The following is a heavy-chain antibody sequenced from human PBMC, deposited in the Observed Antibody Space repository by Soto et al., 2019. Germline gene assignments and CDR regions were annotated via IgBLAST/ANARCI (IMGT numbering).Heavy chain of an antibody. Sequence: DVQLVESGGGLVKPGGSLRLSCAASRFSFSNYAMNWVRQAPGKGLEWVSSISYSSTYIFYSDSVKGRFTISRDNAENSLYLQKNSLRVDDTAVYYCARDPGSSGRFDSWGQGTLVTVSS. CDR1: RFSFSNYA. V-gene: IGHV3-21*01. D-gene: IGHD3-22*01. J-gene: IGHJ4*02. CDR3: ARDPGSSGRFDS. CDR2: ISYSSTYI.